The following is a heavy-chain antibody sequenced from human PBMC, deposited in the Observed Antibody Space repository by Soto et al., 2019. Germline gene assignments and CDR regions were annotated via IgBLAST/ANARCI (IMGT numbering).Heavy chain of an antibody. CDR1: GFTFSSSA. CDR3: AAFDPGPMGFDP. CDR2: IVVVSGNT. J-gene: IGHJ5*02. D-gene: IGHD3-9*01. V-gene: IGHV1-58*01. Sequence: ASVKVSCKASGFTFSSSAVQWVRQARGQRLEWIGKIVVVSGNTNYAQKFQERVTITRDMSTSTAYMELSSLRSEDTAFYYCAAFDPGPMGFDPWGQGTLVTVSS.